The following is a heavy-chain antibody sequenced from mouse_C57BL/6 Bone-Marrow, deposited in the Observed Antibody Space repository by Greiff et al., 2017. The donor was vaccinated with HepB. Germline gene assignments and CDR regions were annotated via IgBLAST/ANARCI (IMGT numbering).Heavy chain of an antibody. CDR2: ISNGGGST. CDR3: ARQVTTVVAPLGFDV. CDR1: GFTFSDYY. Sequence: EVKLVDSGGGLVQPGGSLKLSCAASGFTFSDYYMYWVRQTPEKRLEWVAYISNGGGSTYYPDTVKGRFTISRDNAKNTLYLQMSRLKSEDTAMYYCARQVTTVVAPLGFDVWGTGTTVTVSS. D-gene: IGHD1-1*01. J-gene: IGHJ1*03. V-gene: IGHV5-12*01.